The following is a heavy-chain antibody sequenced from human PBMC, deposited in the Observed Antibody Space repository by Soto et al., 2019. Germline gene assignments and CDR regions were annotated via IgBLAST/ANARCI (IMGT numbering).Heavy chain of an antibody. CDR3: ARDSASGTLHY. Sequence: ASVKVSCKASGYTFTIYYMHWVRQAPGQGLEWMGIINPSGGSTSYAQKFQGRVTMTRDTSTSTVYMELSSLRSEDTAVYYCARDSASGTLHYWGQGTLVTVSS. J-gene: IGHJ4*02. CDR1: GYTFTIYY. CDR2: INPSGGST. D-gene: IGHD5-12*01. V-gene: IGHV1-46*01.